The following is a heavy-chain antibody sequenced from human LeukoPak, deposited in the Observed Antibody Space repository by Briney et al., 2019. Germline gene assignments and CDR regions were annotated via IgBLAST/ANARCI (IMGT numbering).Heavy chain of an antibody. CDR1: GFTFSSYG. CDR2: IWSDSSHK. CDR3: ASAAGAFDM. J-gene: IGHJ3*02. V-gene: IGHV3-33*01. Sequence: GGSLRLTCAASGFTFSSYGMHWIRQAPGKGLEWVAVIWSDSSHKYYVDSMKGRCTISRDNSKNMVYLQMNSLRVEDTAVYYCASAAGAFDMLGQGTLVTVSS. D-gene: IGHD6-13*01.